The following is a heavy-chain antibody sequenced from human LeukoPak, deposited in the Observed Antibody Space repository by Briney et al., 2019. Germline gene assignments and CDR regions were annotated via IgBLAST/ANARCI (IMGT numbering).Heavy chain of an antibody. D-gene: IGHD2-2*01. V-gene: IGHV6-1*01. CDR3: ARGRPPIVVVPAACFDY. Sequence: SQTLSLTFAISGDSVSSNSAAWNWLRQSPSRGLEWLGSTYYRSKWYNDYAVSVKSRITINPDTSKNQFSLQLNSVTPEDTAVYYCARGRPPIVVVPAACFDYWGQGTLVTVSS. CDR1: GDSVSSNSAA. CDR2: TYYRSKWYN. J-gene: IGHJ4*02.